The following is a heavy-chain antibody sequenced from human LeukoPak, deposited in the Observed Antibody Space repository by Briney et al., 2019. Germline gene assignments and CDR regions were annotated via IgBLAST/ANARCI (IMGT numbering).Heavy chain of an antibody. CDR2: ISSSSRTI. CDR1: GFTFSSYS. J-gene: IGHJ6*03. Sequence: GGSLRLSCAASGFTFSSYSMNWVRQAPGKGLEWVSYISSSSRTIYYADSVKGRFTISRDNAKNSLYLQMNSLRAEDTAVYYCARDGGGYCSSTSCYTEYYYYYMDVWGKGTTVTVSS. CDR3: ARDGGGYCSSTSCYTEYYYYYMDV. V-gene: IGHV3-48*04. D-gene: IGHD2-2*02.